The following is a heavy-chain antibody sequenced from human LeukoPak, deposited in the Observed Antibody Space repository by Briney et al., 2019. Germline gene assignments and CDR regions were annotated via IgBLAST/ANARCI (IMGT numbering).Heavy chain of an antibody. J-gene: IGHJ4*02. CDR2: ISSSSSTI. V-gene: IGHV3-48*01. CDR1: GFTFSSYS. CDR3: ARGPYYDFWSADGSGDY. Sequence: GGSLRLSCAASGFTFSSYSMNWVRQAPGKGLEWVSYISSSSSTIYYADSVKGRFTISRDNAKNSLYLQMNSLRAEDTAVYYCARGPYYDFWSADGSGDYWGQGTLVTVSS. D-gene: IGHD3-3*01.